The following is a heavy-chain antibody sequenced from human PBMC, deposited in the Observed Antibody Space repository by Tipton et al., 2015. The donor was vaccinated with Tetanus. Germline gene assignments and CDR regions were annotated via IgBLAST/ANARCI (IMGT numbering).Heavy chain of an antibody. V-gene: IGHV4-30-4*01. J-gene: IGHJ4*02. Sequence: TLSLTCTVSGGSISSGDYYWSWIRQPPGKGLEWIGYIYYSGGTYYNPSLKSRVTISVDTSKSQFSLKLTSVTAADTAVYYCARSFRPRRITMVRGALGYFDYWGQGTLVTVSS. D-gene: IGHD3-10*01. CDR3: ARSFRPRRITMVRGALGYFDY. CDR1: GGSISSGDYY. CDR2: IYYSGGT.